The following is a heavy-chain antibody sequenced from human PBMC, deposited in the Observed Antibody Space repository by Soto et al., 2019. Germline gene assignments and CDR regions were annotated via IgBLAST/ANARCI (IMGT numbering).Heavy chain of an antibody. V-gene: IGHV3-21*06. CDR2: ISSTTNYI. CDR1: GFTFTRSS. J-gene: IGHJ4*02. Sequence: GGSLRLSCAASGFTFTRSSMNWVRQAPGKGLEWVSSISSTTNYIYYGDSMKGRFTISRDNAKNSLYLEMNSLRAEDTAVYYCARESEDLTSNFDYWGQGTLVTVSS. CDR3: ARESEDLTSNFDY.